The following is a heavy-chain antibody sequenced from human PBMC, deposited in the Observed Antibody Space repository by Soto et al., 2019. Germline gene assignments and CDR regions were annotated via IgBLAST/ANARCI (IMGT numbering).Heavy chain of an antibody. CDR3: ARDKCSGSSCYCHH. V-gene: IGHV3-21*01. Sequence: GGSLRLSCAASGFTFSSKTMTWVRQAPGKGLEWVSSISGSSTFVYYADSVKGRFTISRDNANNSLSLQMNSLRADDTAVYYCARDKCSGSSCYCHHWGEATLVTVSS. J-gene: IGHJ1*01. CDR2: ISGSSTFV. CDR1: GFTFSSKT. D-gene: IGHD2-15*01.